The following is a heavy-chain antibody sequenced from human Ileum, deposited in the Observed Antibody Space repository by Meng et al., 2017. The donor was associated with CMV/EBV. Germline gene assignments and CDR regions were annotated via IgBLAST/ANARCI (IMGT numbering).Heavy chain of an antibody. CDR1: GDSLSTSS. J-gene: IGHJ5*02. Sequence: GLRQESGPRLVRPSETLSLTCTVSGDSLSTSSWNWIRQSAGSRLEWIGRICGTGTTNYNPSFKSRVTLSLDKSKNQFSLKLSSVTAADTAVYYCARRIREVREISWENWLAPWGQGTLVTVSS. D-gene: IGHD3-10*01. V-gene: IGHV4-4*07. CDR2: ICGTGTT. CDR3: ARRIREVREISWENWLAP.